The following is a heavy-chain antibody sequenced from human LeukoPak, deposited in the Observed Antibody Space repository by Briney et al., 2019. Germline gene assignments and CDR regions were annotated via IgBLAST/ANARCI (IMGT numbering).Heavy chain of an antibody. Sequence: SETLSLTCGVDGGSVSGYYWSWIRQSPGKGLEWIGEVNHRGTANYNPSLRRRATISVDTSKNQFSLRLTSVTAADTAVYFCARYSNRDLNYYFMDVWGNGTTVTISS. CDR2: VNHRGTA. V-gene: IGHV4-34*01. D-gene: IGHD2-21*01. CDR3: ARYSNRDLNYYFMDV. CDR1: GGSVSGYY. J-gene: IGHJ6*03.